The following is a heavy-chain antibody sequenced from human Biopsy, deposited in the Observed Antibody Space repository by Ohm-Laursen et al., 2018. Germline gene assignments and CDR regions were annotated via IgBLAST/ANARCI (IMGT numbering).Heavy chain of an antibody. CDR3: VRASIFGVATSGFYYYGMDV. Sequence: SLRLSCAASGFTVINNDISWVRQAPGKGLEWASFISSSGVQYHADSVKGRFTISRDNSKNTLHLQMNSLRAEDTAVYYCVRASIFGVATSGFYYYGMDVWGQGTTVTVSS. D-gene: IGHD3-3*01. J-gene: IGHJ6*02. CDR2: ISSSGVQ. CDR1: GFTVINND. V-gene: IGHV3-66*01.